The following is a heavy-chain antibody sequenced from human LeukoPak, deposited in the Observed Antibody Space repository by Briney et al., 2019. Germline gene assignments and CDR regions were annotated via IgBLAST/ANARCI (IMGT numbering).Heavy chain of an antibody. Sequence: GGSLRLSCAASGFTFSSYSMNWVRQAPGKGLEWVSSISSSSSFIYYADSVKGRFTISRDNAKNSLYLQMNSLRAEDTAVYYCARDPVGWELPTGAFDIWGQGTMVTVSS. D-gene: IGHD1-26*01. CDR2: ISSSSSFI. CDR3: ARDPVGWELPTGAFDI. V-gene: IGHV3-21*01. J-gene: IGHJ3*02. CDR1: GFTFSSYS.